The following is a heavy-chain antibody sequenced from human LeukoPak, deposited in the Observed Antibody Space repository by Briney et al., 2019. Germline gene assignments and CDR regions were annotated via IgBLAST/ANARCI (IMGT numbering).Heavy chain of an antibody. V-gene: IGHV3-30-3*01. D-gene: IGHD3-10*01. CDR3: ARGGSLWFGEKSYGMDV. CDR2: ISYDGSNK. CDR1: GFTFSSYA. J-gene: IGHJ6*02. Sequence: PGGSLRLSCAASGFTFSSYAMHWVRQAPGKGLEWVAVISYDGSNKYYADSVKGRFTISRDNSKNTLYLQMNSLRAEDTAVYYCARGGSLWFGEKSYGMDVWGQGTTVTVSS.